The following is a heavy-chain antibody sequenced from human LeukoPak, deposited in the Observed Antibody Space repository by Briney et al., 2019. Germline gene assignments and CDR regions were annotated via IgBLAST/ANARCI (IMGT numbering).Heavy chain of an antibody. CDR2: IYTSGST. D-gene: IGHD5-18*01. J-gene: IGHJ4*02. Sequence: SETLSLTCTVSGGSISSSSYYWGWIRQPPGKGLEWIGRIYTSGSTNYNPSLKSRVTISVDTSKNQFSLKLSSVTAADTAVYYCARDSRIQLFDYWGQGTLVTVSS. V-gene: IGHV4-39*07. CDR3: ARDSRIQLFDY. CDR1: GGSISSSSYY.